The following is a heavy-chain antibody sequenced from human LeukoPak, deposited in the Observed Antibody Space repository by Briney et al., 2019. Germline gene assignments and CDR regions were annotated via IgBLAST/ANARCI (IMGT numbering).Heavy chain of an antibody. J-gene: IGHJ4*02. Sequence: SETLSLTCTVSGGSITEYYWSWIRQPPGKGLQWIGHIHNSGSTNSNPSLKSRVTMSVDTSKNQFFLKLASVTAADSAVYYCAKYGLYSFDSWGQGTLVTVSS. V-gene: IGHV4-59*01. CDR2: IHNSGST. D-gene: IGHD4-17*01. CDR3: AKYGLYSFDS. CDR1: GGSITEYY.